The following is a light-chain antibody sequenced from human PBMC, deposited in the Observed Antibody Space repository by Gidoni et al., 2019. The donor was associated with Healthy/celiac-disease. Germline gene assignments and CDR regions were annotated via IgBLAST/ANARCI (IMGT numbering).Light chain of an antibody. J-gene: IGKJ1*01. Sequence: DIVMTQSPLSLPVTPGEPASISCRSSQSLLLSNGYNYLDWYLQKPGQSPQLMIYLGSNRASGVPDRFSGSGSGTDFTLKISRVEAEDVGVYYCMQALQTPLVTFGQGTKVEIK. CDR3: MQALQTPLVT. CDR1: QSLLLSNGYNY. CDR2: LGS. V-gene: IGKV2-28*01.